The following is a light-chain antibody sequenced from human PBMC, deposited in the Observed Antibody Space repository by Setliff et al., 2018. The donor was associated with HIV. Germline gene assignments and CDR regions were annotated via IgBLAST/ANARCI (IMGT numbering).Light chain of an antibody. CDR1: SSDVGGYNY. CDR2: DVS. Sequence: QSVLTQPASVSGSPGQSITIFCTGTSSDVGGYNYVSWYQHHPGKAPKLMIYDVSKRPSGVSYRFSGSKSGNTASLTISGLQAEDEADYYCSSFTSRSTFVVFGGGTKVTVL. J-gene: IGLJ2*01. V-gene: IGLV2-14*03. CDR3: SSFTSRSTFVV.